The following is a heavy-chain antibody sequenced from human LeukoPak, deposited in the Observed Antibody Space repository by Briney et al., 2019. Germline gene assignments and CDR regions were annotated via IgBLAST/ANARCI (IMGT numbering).Heavy chain of an antibody. D-gene: IGHD6-19*01. CDR2: ISSSSSYI. V-gene: IGHV3-21*01. J-gene: IGHJ4*02. CDR1: GFTFSSYS. Sequence: SGGSLRLSCAASGFTFSSYSMNWVRQAPGKGLEWVSSISSSSSYIYYADSVKGRFTISRDNAKNSLYLQMNSLRAEDTAVYYCARDRGYSSGRHGGGFDYWGQGTLVTVSS. CDR3: ARDRGYSSGRHGGGFDY.